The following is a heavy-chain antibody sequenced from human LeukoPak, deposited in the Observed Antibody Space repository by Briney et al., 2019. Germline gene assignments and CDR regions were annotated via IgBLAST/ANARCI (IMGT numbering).Heavy chain of an antibody. CDR2: MTPKTGNS. CDR3: ARKTCTTTSCLHP. D-gene: IGHD2-2*01. J-gene: IGHJ5*02. V-gene: IGHV1-8*01. CDR1: GYMFINYD. Sequence: ASVKVSCKASGYMFINYDINWVRQAAGQGLEWMAWMTPKTGNSGCAQRFQGRVTLTRDTSTDTAYMELSSLGSEDTAVYYCARKTCTTTSCLHPWGQGTLVTVSS.